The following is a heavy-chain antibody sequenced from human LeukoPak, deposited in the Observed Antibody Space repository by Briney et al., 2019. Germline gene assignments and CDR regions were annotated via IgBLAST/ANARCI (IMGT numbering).Heavy chain of an antibody. CDR3: ASIPYGSGSYYHAPWFDP. CDR2: INPNSGGT. CDR1: GYTFTGYY. Sequence: ASVKVSCKASGYTFTGYYMHWVRQAPGQGLEWMGWINPNSGGTNYAQKFQGRVTMTRDTSISTAYMELSRLRSDDTAVYYCASIPYGSGSYYHAPWFDPWGQGTLVTLSS. V-gene: IGHV1-2*02. J-gene: IGHJ5*02. D-gene: IGHD3-10*01.